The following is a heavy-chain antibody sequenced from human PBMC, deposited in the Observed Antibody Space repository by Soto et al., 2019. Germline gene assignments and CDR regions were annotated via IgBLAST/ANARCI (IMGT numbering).Heavy chain of an antibody. Sequence: PGGSLRLSGAACGFTFSSYWIHWVRQAPWKGLVWVSRINSDVSSTSYADSVKGRCSISRDNAKNTLYLQMNSLRADDRGVYYSERAPSYTSGLLVTEHCAMDALGQRNKVVVCS. CDR3: ERAPSYTSGLLVTEHCAMDA. J-gene: IGHJ6*02. CDR1: GFTFSSYW. CDR2: INSDVSST. V-gene: IGHV3-74*01. D-gene: IGHD6-19*01.